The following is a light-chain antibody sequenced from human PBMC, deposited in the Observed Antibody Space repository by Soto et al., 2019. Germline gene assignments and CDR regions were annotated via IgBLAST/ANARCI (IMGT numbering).Light chain of an antibody. CDR1: QSISSY. Sequence: DIQMTQSPSSLSASVGDRVTITCRASQSISSYLNWYQQKPGKAPKLLIYAASSLQSGVPSRFSGSGSGTEFTLTISSLQPEDFATHYCHQRYSTPLTFGQGTKVEIK. V-gene: IGKV1-39*01. J-gene: IGKJ1*01. CDR2: AAS. CDR3: HQRYSTPLT.